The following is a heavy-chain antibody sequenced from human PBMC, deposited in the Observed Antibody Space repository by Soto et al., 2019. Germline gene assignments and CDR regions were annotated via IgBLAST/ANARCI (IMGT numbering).Heavy chain of an antibody. CDR1: GFTFSNYA. V-gene: IGHV3-23*01. CDR2: ISGNGGST. J-gene: IGHJ4*02. D-gene: IGHD1-1*01. CDR3: AKRPTSIITFDY. Sequence: EVQLLDSGGGLVQPGGSLRLSCAASGFTFSNYAMSWVRQAPGKGLEWVSTISGNGGSTYYADSVKGRFTISRDNSKNMLFLQINSIRDDASAVYYCAKRPTSIITFDYLGQGTPVTGAS.